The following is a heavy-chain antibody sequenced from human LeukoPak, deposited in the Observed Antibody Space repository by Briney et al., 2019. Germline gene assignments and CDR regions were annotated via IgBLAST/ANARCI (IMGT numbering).Heavy chain of an antibody. V-gene: IGHV3-66*01. J-gene: IGHJ4*02. CDR1: GFTVSSNY. D-gene: IGHD3-10*01. Sequence: PGGSLRLSCAASGFTVSSNYMSWVRQAPGKGLEWVSVIYSGGSTYYADSVKGRFTISRDNFKNTLYLQMNSLRAEDTAVYYCARDSYGSGSYYTDYWGQGTLVTVSS. CDR3: ARDSYGSGSYYTDY. CDR2: IYSGGST.